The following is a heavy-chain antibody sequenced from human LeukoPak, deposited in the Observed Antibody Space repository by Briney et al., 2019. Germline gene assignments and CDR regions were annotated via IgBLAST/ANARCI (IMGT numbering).Heavy chain of an antibody. CDR2: ISGSGGST. CDR1: GFTFSSYA. V-gene: IGHV3-23*01. J-gene: IGHJ4*02. Sequence: GGSLRLSCAASGFTFSSYAMSWVRQAPGKGLEWVSAISGSGGSTYYAVPVKGRFTISRDNSRNTLYLQMNSLRAEDTAVYYCAKAILSVAGTRSYFDYWGQGTLVTVSS. D-gene: IGHD6-19*01. CDR3: AKAILSVAGTRSYFDY.